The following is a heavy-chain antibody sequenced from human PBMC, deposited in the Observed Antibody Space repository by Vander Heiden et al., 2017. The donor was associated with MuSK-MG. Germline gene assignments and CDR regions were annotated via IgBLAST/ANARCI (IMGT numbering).Heavy chain of an antibody. D-gene: IGHD3-3*01. Sequence: EVQLVESGGGLVQPGGSLRLSCAASGFTFSSYEMNWVRQAPGKGLEWVSYISSSGSTIYYADSVKGRFTISRDNAKNSLYLQMNSLRAEDTAVYYFAGERFLVAFDIWGQGTMVTVSS. CDR3: AGERFLVAFDI. CDR1: GFTFSSYE. CDR2: ISSSGSTI. J-gene: IGHJ3*02. V-gene: IGHV3-48*03.